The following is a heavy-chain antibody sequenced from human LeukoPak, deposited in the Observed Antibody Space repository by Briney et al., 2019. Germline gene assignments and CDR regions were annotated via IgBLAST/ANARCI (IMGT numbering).Heavy chain of an antibody. D-gene: IGHD7-27*01. CDR3: ARGPGSGLGMTRYFDY. V-gene: IGHV3-48*03. CDR1: GFTFSSYE. CDR2: TSGSGINI. Sequence: PGGSLRLSCAASGFTFSSYEMSWVRQAPGKGLEWVSYTSGSGINIYYADPVKGRFTISRDNAKNSLYLQMSSLRVDDTAVYYCARGPGSGLGMTRYFDYWGQGTLVTVSS. J-gene: IGHJ4*02.